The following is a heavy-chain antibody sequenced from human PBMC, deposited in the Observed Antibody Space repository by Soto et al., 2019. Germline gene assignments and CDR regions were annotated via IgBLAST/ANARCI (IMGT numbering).Heavy chain of an antibody. CDR3: ARTEYRNKFVIYYYGMDV. V-gene: IGHV4-59*01. CDR1: GGSISSYY. CDR2: IYYSGST. Sequence: SETLSLTCTVSGGSISSYYWSWIRQPPGKGLEWIGYIYYSGSTNYNPSLKRRVSMSVDTSKNEFSLRLTSMAAADTAVYYCARTEYRNKFVIYYYGMDVWGQGTTVTVS. D-gene: IGHD3-16*02. J-gene: IGHJ6*02.